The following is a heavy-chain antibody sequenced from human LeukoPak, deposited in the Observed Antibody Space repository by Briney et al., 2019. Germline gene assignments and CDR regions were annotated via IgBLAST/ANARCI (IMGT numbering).Heavy chain of an antibody. Sequence: SETLSLTCAVYGGSFSGYHWSWIRQPPGKGLEWIGGINHSGSTNYNPSLKSRVTISVDKSNIQFSLKVNSVTAAVTAVYYCALRPQWLLHEYWGQGTLVTASS. D-gene: IGHD3-22*01. J-gene: IGHJ4*02. CDR2: INHSGST. CDR3: ALRPQWLLHEY. CDR1: GGSFSGYH. V-gene: IGHV4-34*01.